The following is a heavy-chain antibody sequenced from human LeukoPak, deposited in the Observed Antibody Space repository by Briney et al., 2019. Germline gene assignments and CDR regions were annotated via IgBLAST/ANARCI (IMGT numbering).Heavy chain of an antibody. CDR3: ARDMSFAVSMVSPDY. CDR1: GYTFTSYG. V-gene: IGHV1-18*01. Sequence: ASVKGSCKASGYTFTSYGISWVREAPGQGLEWMGWISAYNGNTNYAQKLQGRVTMTTDTSTRTAYMELRSLRSDDTAIYYCARDMSFAVSMVSPDYWGQGTLVTVSS. CDR2: ISAYNGNT. J-gene: IGHJ4*02. D-gene: IGHD2-8*01.